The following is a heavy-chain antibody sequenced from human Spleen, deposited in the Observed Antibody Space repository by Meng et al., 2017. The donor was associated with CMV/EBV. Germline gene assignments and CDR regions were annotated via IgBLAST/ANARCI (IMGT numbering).Heavy chain of an antibody. J-gene: IGHJ4*02. CDR1: GESFSGYY. CDR2: INDSGNT. CDR3: ARSKYTGGYYPLDY. D-gene: IGHD3-22*01. Sequence: HADLQQWGAGLLKPSRTRSLTCAVDGESFSGYYWSWIRQPPGKGLEWIGEINDSGNTNYTPSLQSRVTISVDTSKKQFSLKVTSVTAADTAVYYCARSKYTGGYYPLDYWGQGTLVTVSS. V-gene: IGHV4-34*01.